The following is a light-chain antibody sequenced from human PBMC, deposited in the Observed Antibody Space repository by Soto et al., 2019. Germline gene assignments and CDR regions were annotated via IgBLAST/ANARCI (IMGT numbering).Light chain of an antibody. CDR1: TSNIGNNY. J-gene: IGLJ3*02. V-gene: IGLV1-51*01. Sequence: QAVVTQPPSVSAAPGQKVTISCSGSTSNIGNNYVSWYQQVPGTAPKLLIYDNDKRPSGIPDRFSGSKSGTSATLGITGLQTGDEADYYCGTWDSSLSAGMFGGGTQLTVL. CDR2: DND. CDR3: GTWDSSLSAGM.